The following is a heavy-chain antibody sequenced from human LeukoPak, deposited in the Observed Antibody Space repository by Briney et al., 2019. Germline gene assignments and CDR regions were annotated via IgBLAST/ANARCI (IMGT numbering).Heavy chain of an antibody. J-gene: IGHJ4*02. CDR2: ISSSGSTI. CDR3: ASSAAAEAMVY. D-gene: IGHD6-13*01. CDR1: GFTFSSDE. Sequence: GGSLRLSCAASGFTFSSDEMNWVRQAPGKGLEWVSYISSSGSTIYYADSVKGRFTISRDNAKNSLYLQMNSLRAEDTAVYYCASSAAAEAMVYWGQGTLVTASS. V-gene: IGHV3-48*03.